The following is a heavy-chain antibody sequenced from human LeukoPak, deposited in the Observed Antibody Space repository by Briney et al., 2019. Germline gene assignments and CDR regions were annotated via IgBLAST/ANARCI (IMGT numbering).Heavy chain of an antibody. CDR2: ISWNSGSI. CDR1: GFTFDDYA. D-gene: IGHD3-10*01. Sequence: GRSLRLSCAASGFTFDDYAMHWVRQAPGKGLEWVSGISWNSGSIGYADSVKGRFTISRDNAKNSLYLQMNSLRAEDTALYYCAKDVGYGSGSYYDYWGQGTLVTVSS. CDR3: AKDVGYGSGSYYDY. V-gene: IGHV3-9*01. J-gene: IGHJ4*02.